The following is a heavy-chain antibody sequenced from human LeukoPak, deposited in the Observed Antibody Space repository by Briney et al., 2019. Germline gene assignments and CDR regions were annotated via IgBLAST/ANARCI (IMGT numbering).Heavy chain of an antibody. CDR3: AKDYCGGDCYSGWYFDL. J-gene: IGHJ2*01. CDR2: ISYNSDTI. D-gene: IGHD2-21*02. CDR1: GFTFSSYW. Sequence: GGSLRLSCAASGFTFSSYWMSWVRRAPGKGLEWVSGISYNSDTIAYADSVKGRFTISRDNAKNSLYLQMNSLRAEDTALYYCAKDYCGGDCYSGWYFDLWGRGTLVTVSS. V-gene: IGHV3-9*01.